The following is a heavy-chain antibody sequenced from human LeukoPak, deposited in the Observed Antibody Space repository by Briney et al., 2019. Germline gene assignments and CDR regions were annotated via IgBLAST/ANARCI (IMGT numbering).Heavy chain of an antibody. CDR1: GFTFSSYS. J-gene: IGHJ4*02. D-gene: IGHD3-22*01. CDR2: ISSSSSCI. Sequence: GGSLRLSCAASGFTFSSYSMNWVRQAPGKGLEWVSSISSSSSCIYYADSVKGRFTISRDNAKNSLYLQMNSLRAEDTAVYYCARMYYDSSGYFNYWGQGTLVTVSS. CDR3: ARMYYDSSGYFNY. V-gene: IGHV3-21*01.